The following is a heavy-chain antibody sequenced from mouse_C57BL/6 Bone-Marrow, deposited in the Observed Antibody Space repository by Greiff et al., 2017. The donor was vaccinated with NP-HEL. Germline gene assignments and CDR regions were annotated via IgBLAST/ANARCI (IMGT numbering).Heavy chain of an antibody. CDR3: ARSVYGSSWNVDV. V-gene: IGHV5-15*01. Sequence: EVKVVESGGGLVQPGGSLKLSCAASGFTFSDYGMAWVRQAPRKGPEWVAFISNLAYSIYYADTVNGRFTISRENAKNTLDLESSSLRVEDTARYYCARSVYGSSWNVDVWGTGTTVTVSS. CDR2: ISNLAYSI. CDR1: GFTFSDYG. D-gene: IGHD1-1*01. J-gene: IGHJ1*03.